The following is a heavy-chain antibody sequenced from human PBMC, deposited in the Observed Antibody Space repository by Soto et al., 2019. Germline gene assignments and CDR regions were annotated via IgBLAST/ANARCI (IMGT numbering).Heavy chain of an antibody. CDR2: IIPMFGTA. V-gene: IGHV1-69*01. CDR3: ARSNSGNGNSYSPFDY. Sequence: QVQRAQSGAEVKKPGSSVKVSCKASGGTSRSYPISWVRQAPGQGLEWMGGIIPMFGTANYAQKFQGRLTITADDSTSTAYMELSSLRSEDTAVYYCARSNSGNGNSYSPFDYWGQGTLVTVSS. J-gene: IGHJ4*02. D-gene: IGHD2-21*01. CDR1: GGTSRSYP.